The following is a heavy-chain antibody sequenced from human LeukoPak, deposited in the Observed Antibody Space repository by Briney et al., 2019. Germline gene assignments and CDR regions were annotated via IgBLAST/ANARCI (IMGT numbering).Heavy chain of an antibody. V-gene: IGHV4-4*07. D-gene: IGHD6-6*01. CDR3: ARGGGGAARPDRYYYYYYMDV. CDR1: GGSISSYY. J-gene: IGHJ6*03. CDR2: IYTSGST. Sequence: SETLSLTCTVSGGSISSYYWSWIRQPAGKGLEWIGRIYTSGSTNYNPSLKSRVTMSVDTSKNQFSLQLNSVTPEDTAVYYCARGGGGAARPDRYYYYYYMDVWGKGTTVTVSS.